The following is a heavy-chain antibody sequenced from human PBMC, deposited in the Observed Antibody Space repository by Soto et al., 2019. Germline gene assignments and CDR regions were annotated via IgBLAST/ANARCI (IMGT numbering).Heavy chain of an antibody. CDR1: GGSISSGGYS. D-gene: IGHD1-26*01. CDR2: INYSGST. CDR3: ARESGAGATNWFDP. J-gene: IGHJ5*02. Sequence: QQQLQESGSGLVKPSQTLSLTCAVSGGSISSGGYSWRWIRQPPGKGLEWIGDINYSGSTYYNPSLKSRATISIDRSKNHFSLDLTSVTAADTAVYYCARESGAGATNWFDPWGQGTLVTVSS. V-gene: IGHV4-30-2*01.